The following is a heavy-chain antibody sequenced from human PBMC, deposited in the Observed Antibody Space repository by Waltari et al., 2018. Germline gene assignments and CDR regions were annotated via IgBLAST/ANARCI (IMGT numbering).Heavy chain of an antibody. CDR3: AKDLGWELVSTPDGFDI. J-gene: IGHJ3*02. D-gene: IGHD1-26*01. V-gene: IGHV3-30*18. Sequence: QGQLVESGGGVGQPCRYMRRSCAASGLTFSGHGLHWVRQAPGKGLEWVAVISYDRSNKYYADSVKGRFTISRDNSKNTLSLQMNSLRAEDTAVYFCAKDLGWELVSTPDGFDIWGQGTMVSVSS. CDR1: GLTFSGHG. CDR2: ISYDRSNK.